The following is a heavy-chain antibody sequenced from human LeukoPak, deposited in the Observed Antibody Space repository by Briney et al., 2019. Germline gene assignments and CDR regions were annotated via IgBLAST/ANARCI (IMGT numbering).Heavy chain of an antibody. Sequence: SETLSLTCTVSGGSISSGDYYWSWIRQPPGKGLEWIGYIYYSGSTYYNPSLKTRVTISVDTSKNQFSLKLSSATAAGTAVYYCASYLKYSSSGYYYYMDVWGKGTTVAVSS. CDR1: GGSISSGDYY. J-gene: IGHJ6*03. CDR3: ASYLKYSSSGYYYYMDV. CDR2: IYYSGST. D-gene: IGHD6-6*01. V-gene: IGHV4-30-4*08.